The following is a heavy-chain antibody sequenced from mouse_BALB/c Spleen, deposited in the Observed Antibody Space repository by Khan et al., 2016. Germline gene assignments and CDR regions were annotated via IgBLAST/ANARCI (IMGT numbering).Heavy chain of an antibody. CDR2: IRAGGST. J-gene: IGHJ2*01. D-gene: IGHD1-3*01. V-gene: IGHV2-9*02. Sequence: QVQLKQSGPGLVAPSQSLSITCNVSGFSLTSYGVHWVRQPPGKGLEWMGVIRAGGSTNYYSALMSSLSTSKDNAKSQGVLKMNSLQTDDTAMYYCARLEDIWGQGTTLTVSS. CDR3: ARLEDI. CDR1: GFSLTSYG.